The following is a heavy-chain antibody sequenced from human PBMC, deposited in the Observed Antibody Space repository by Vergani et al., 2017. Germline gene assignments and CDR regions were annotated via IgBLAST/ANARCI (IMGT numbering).Heavy chain of an antibody. Sequence: QVQLVQSEAEVKKPGASVKVSCKASGYTFTGYYMHWVRQAPGQGLEWMGWINPNSGGTNYAQKFQGRVTMTRDTSISTAYMELSRLRSDDTAVYYCARLYCSSTSCFEYFQHWGQGTLVTVSS. CDR3: ARLYCSSTSCFEYFQH. J-gene: IGHJ1*01. D-gene: IGHD2-2*01. CDR2: INPNSGGT. CDR1: GYTFTGYY. V-gene: IGHV1-2*02.